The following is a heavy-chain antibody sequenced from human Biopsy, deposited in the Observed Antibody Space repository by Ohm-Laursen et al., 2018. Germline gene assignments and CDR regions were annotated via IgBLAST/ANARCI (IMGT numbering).Heavy chain of an antibody. D-gene: IGHD5-24*01. Sequence: ASVKVSCKASGYTFTSYGISWVRQAPGQGLECMGWINTYNGNTNYAQNLQGRVTMTTDTSTSTAYMELRSLRSDDTAVYYCARERGGYKRTDYWGQGTLVTVSS. V-gene: IGHV1-18*01. CDR2: INTYNGNT. J-gene: IGHJ4*02. CDR3: ARERGGYKRTDY. CDR1: GYTFTSYG.